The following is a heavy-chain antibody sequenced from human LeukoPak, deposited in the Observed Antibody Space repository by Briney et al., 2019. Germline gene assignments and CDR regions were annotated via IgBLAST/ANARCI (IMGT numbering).Heavy chain of an antibody. CDR1: GFTFSSYA. J-gene: IGHJ4*02. D-gene: IGHD3-16*01. V-gene: IGHV4-39*01. CDR3: ARHRRGRLRDKDYFDY. Sequence: PGGSLRLSCAASGFTFSSYAMSWIRQPPGKGLEWIGSIYYSGSTYYNPSLKSRVTISVDTSKNQFSLKLSSVTAADTAVYYCARHRRGRLRDKDYFDYWGQGTLVTVSS. CDR2: IYYSGST.